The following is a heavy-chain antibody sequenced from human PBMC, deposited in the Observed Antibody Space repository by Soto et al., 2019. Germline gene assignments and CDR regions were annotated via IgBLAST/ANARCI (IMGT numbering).Heavy chain of an antibody. D-gene: IGHD3-22*01. CDR1: GGSISSGGYY. J-gene: IGHJ4*02. CDR2: IYYSGST. V-gene: IGHV4-31*11. Sequence: SETLFLTCAVSGGSISSGGYYWNWIRQHPGKGLEWIGYIYYSGSTYYNPSLKSRVTISVDTSKNQFSLQLSSVTAADTAVYYCARDTGAYYYDSSGYRDYFDYWGQGTLVTVSS. CDR3: ARDTGAYYYDSSGYRDYFDY.